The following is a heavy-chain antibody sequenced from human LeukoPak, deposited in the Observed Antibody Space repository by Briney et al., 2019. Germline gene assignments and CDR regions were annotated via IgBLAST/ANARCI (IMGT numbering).Heavy chain of an antibody. V-gene: IGHV1-69*05. J-gene: IGHJ3*02. D-gene: IGHD3-22*01. CDR1: GGTFSSYA. CDR2: IIPIFGTA. CDR3: ARGYYDSSGYYPPWDAFDI. Sequence: ASVKVSCKASGGTFSSYAISWVRQAPGQGLEWMGGIIPIFGTANYAQKFQGRVTITTDESTSTAYMELSSLRSEDTAVYYCARGYYDSSGYYPPWDAFDIWGQGTMDTVSS.